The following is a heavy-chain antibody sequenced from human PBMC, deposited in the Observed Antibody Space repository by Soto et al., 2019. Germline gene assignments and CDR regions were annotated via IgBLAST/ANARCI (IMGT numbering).Heavy chain of an antibody. J-gene: IGHJ6*02. D-gene: IGHD3-3*01. CDR2: IKSKTDGGTT. Sequence: PGGSLRLSCAASGFTYSNAWVNWVRQAPGKGLKWVGRIKSKTDGGTTDYAAPVKGRFTISRDDSKNTLYLQMNSLKTEDTAVYYCTTDSEYDFWSGYYTLRRLGVWGQGTTVTVSS. V-gene: IGHV3-15*07. CDR3: TTDSEYDFWSGYYTLRRLGV. CDR1: GFTYSNAW.